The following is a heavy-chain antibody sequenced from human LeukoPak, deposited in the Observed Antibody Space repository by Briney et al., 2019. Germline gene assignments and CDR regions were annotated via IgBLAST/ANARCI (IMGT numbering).Heavy chain of an antibody. CDR3: ARHHYEILTGYRQAAFDI. D-gene: IGHD3-9*01. CDR1: GGSISSYY. V-gene: IGHV4-59*01. Sequence: PSETLSLTCPVSGGSISSYYWSWIRQPPGKGLEWNGYIYYSGSTNYNPSLKSRVTISVDTSKNQFSLKLSSVTAADTAVYYCARHHYEILTGYRQAAFDIWRQGTMVTVSS. J-gene: IGHJ3*02. CDR2: IYYSGST.